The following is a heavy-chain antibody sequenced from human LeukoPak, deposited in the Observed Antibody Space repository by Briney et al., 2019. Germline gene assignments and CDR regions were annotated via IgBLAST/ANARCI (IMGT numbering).Heavy chain of an antibody. CDR2: IIPIFGTA. CDR3: ARVVLHGSYCGGDCYYGAFDI. J-gene: IGHJ3*02. V-gene: IGHV1-69*13. CDR1: GGTFSSCA. Sequence: SVKVSCKASGGTFSSCAISWVRQAPGQGLEWMGGIIPIFGTANYAQKFQGRVTITADESTSTAYMELSSLRSEDTAVYYCARVVLHGSYCGGDCYYGAFDIWGQGTMVTVSS. D-gene: IGHD2-21*01.